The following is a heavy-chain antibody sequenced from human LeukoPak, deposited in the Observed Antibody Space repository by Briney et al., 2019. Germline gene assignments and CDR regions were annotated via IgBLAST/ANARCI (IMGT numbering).Heavy chain of an antibody. V-gene: IGHV4-34*01. Sequence: SETLSLTCAVYGESFDGYFWSWIRQPPGKGLEWIGEINHGGSTNYHPSLKSRVTMSADTSKNQFSLKLSSVTAADTAVYYCARPVPPRFENHPSGAYYRRVRQRGAFDIWGQGTPVSVSS. CDR3: ARPVPPRFENHPSGAYYRRVRQRGAFDI. J-gene: IGHJ3*02. CDR2: INHGGST. D-gene: IGHD3-10*01. CDR1: GESFDGYF.